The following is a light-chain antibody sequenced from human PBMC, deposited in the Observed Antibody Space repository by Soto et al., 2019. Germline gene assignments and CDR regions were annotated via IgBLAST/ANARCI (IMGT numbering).Light chain of an antibody. J-gene: IGKJ1*01. Sequence: DIQKIQSPSSLSASVGDRVTITCRASQGIRHYLAWYQQKPRKVPKLLIYEASNLQSGTEFTLTISSLQSEDLAVYACQQYNNWPLTVGQGTKGEI. CDR2: EAS. CDR1: QGIRHY. CDR3: QQYNNWPLT. V-gene: IGKV1-27*01.